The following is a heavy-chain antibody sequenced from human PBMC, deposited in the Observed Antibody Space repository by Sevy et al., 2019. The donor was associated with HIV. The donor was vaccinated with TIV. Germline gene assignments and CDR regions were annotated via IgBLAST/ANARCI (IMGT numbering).Heavy chain of an antibody. J-gene: IGHJ4*02. CDR3: ARVPNYGDYGIDY. Sequence: GGSLGLSCAASGFTFTRHSMNWVRQAPGKGLEWVSYISSSSSYIYYANSVKGRFTISRDNAKNSVYLQMNSLRAEDTAVYYCARVPNYGDYGIDYWGQGTLVTVSS. CDR2: ISSSSSYI. CDR1: GFTFTRHS. D-gene: IGHD4-17*01. V-gene: IGHV3-21*01.